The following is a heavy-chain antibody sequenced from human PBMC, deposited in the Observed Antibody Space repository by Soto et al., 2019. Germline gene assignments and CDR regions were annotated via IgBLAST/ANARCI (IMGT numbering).Heavy chain of an antibody. CDR3: ARIPYYDFWSGYPNYYYYGMDV. D-gene: IGHD3-3*01. V-gene: IGHV4-34*01. J-gene: IGHJ6*02. Sequence: PXETLSLTCAVYGWSFSGYYWSWIRQPPGRGLDWIGEINHSGSTNYNPSLKSRVTISVDTSKNQFSLKLSSVTAADTAVYYCARIPYYDFWSGYPNYYYYGMDVWGQGTTATVSS. CDR1: GWSFSGYY. CDR2: INHSGST.